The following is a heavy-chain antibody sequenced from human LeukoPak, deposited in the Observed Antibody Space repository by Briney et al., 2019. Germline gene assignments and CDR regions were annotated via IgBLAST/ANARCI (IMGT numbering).Heavy chain of an antibody. D-gene: IGHD2-15*01. CDR3: ARVATTYCSGSSCSWVM. CDR2: IIPIFGTA. J-gene: IGHJ3*01. V-gene: IGHV1-69*13. Sequence: ASVKVSCKGSRGTFSSYAISWVRQAPGQGLEWMGGIIPIFGTANYAQKFQGRVTITADESTSTAYMELSSLRTEDTAVYYCARVATTYCSGSSCSWVMGGEGTMVTVSS. CDR1: RGTFSSYA.